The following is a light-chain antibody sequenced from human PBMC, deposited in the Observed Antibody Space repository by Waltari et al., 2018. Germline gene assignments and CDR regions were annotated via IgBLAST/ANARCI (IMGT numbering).Light chain of an antibody. J-gene: IGLJ2*01. CDR1: SGSIASHS. Sequence: NFMLTPPHSVSESPGKTVPISCPRSSGSIASHSVQWYQQRPGSAPTTVIYEDNQRPSGVPDRFSGSIDSSSNSASLTISGLKTEDEADYYCQSYDSSTVVFGGGTKLTVL. CDR2: EDN. CDR3: QSYDSSTVV. V-gene: IGLV6-57*03.